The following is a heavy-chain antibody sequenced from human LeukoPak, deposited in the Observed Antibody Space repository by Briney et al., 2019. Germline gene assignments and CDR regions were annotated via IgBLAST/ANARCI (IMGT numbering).Heavy chain of an antibody. CDR3: ARGGKATVVTM. D-gene: IGHD4-23*01. CDR1: GGSINSYY. J-gene: IGHJ4*02. Sequence: SETLSLTCTVSGGSINSYYRSWIRQPAGKGLEWIGRVYSSGSTNYNPSLKSRVSMSVDTSKNQFSLKLTSVTAADTAVYYCARGGKATVVTMWGQGILVTVSS. CDR2: VYSSGST. V-gene: IGHV4-4*07.